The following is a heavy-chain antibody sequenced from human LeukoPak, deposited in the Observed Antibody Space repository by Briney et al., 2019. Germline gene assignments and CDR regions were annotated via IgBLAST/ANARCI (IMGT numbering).Heavy chain of an antibody. CDR3: AWDIAAAGLFLDY. Sequence: PGGSLRLSCAASGFTLSSYWMSWVRQAPGKGLEWVANIKYDGSEKYYVDSVKGRFTISRDTAKNSLYLQMNSLRAEDTAVYYCAWDIAAAGLFLDYWGQGTLVTVSS. J-gene: IGHJ4*02. CDR1: GFTLSSYW. V-gene: IGHV3-7*01. CDR2: IKYDGSEK. D-gene: IGHD6-13*01.